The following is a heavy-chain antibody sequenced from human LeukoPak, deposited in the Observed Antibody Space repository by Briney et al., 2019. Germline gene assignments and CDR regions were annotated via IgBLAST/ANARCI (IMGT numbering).Heavy chain of an antibody. CDR2: VDYTGST. CDR3: ARRVNDYDLLTGYSNDAFDI. J-gene: IGHJ3*02. CDR1: GVYGGSFNGYY. V-gene: IGHV4-30-4*08. Sequence: SETLSLTCAVSGVYGGSFNGYYCSWLRQPPGKGLECIGYVDYTGSTHYNPSPKCRSTISIDTSKNQFSLKLSSVTAADTAVYYCARRVNDYDLLTGYSNDAFDIWGQGTMVTVSS. D-gene: IGHD3-9*01.